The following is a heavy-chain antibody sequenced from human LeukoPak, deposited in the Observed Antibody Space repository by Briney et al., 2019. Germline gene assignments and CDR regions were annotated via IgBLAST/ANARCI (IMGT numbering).Heavy chain of an antibody. CDR1: GYSFTTYG. J-gene: IGHJ4*02. V-gene: IGHV1-18*01. CDR3: ARAEIHHYDNYGFYSYYFDC. Sequence: ASVKVSCKASGYSFTTYGINWVRQAPGQGLEWMGWIGADNGNTNYAQKFQGRVTMTTDTPTSTAYMELRGLGSDDTAVYYCARAEIHHYDNYGFYSYYFDCWGQGTLVSVSS. D-gene: IGHD3-3*01. CDR2: IGADNGNT.